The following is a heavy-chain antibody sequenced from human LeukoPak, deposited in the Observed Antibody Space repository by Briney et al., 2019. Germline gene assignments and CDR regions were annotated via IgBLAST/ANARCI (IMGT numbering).Heavy chain of an antibody. V-gene: IGHV4-31*03. Sequence: NPSETLSLTCTVSGGSISSGGYYWSWIRQHLGKGLEWIGYIYYSGSTYYNPSLKSRVTISVDTSKNQFSLKLSSVTAADTAVYYCARVSSTSCHDYWGQGTLVTVSS. CDR1: GGSISSGGYY. J-gene: IGHJ4*02. CDR2: IYYSGST. D-gene: IGHD2-2*01. CDR3: ARVSSTSCHDY.